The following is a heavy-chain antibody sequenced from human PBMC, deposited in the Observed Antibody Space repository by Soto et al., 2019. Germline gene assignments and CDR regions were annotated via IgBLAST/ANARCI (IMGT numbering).Heavy chain of an antibody. Sequence: GWSLGLSCASSVFTLTSYWMSCVRQAPGKGLEWVSNIKQDGSEKYYADSVKGRFTISRDNAKNSLYLQMNSLRAEDTAVYYCASFDVGSHYWGQGTLVTVSS. J-gene: IGHJ4*02. CDR2: IKQDGSEK. D-gene: IGHD3-9*01. CDR3: ASFDVGSHY. V-gene: IGHV3-7*01. CDR1: VFTLTSYW.